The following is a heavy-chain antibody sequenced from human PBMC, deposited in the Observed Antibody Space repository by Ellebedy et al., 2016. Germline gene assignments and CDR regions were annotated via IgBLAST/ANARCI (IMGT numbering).Heavy chain of an antibody. CDR2: ISSESAYI. CDR3: ARRSEKASILTGGGFDI. Sequence: GESLKISXAASGFTFDDYPMAWVRQAPDKGLEWVASISSESAYIFYPDSVKGRFTVSRDNPKNSLYLQLNTLTVEDTAVYYCARRSEKASILTGGGFDIWGPGTMVIVSS. J-gene: IGHJ3*02. D-gene: IGHD2-2*02. V-gene: IGHV3-21*06. CDR1: GFTFDDYP.